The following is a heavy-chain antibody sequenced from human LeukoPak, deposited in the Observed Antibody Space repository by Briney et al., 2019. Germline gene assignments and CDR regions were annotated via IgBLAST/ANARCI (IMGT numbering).Heavy chain of an antibody. D-gene: IGHD6-19*01. CDR2: IIPIFGTA. V-gene: IGHV1-69*05. Sequence: VASVKVSCKASGGTFSSYAISWVRQAPGQGLEWMGGIIPIFGTANYAQKFQGRVTITTDESTSTAYMELSSLRSEDTAVYYCARGARGGGGWHEGFDYWGQGTLVTVSS. CDR1: GGTFSSYA. J-gene: IGHJ4*02. CDR3: ARGARGGGGWHEGFDY.